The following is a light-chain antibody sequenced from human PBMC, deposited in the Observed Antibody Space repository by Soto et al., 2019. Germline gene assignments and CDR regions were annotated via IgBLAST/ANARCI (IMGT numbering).Light chain of an antibody. CDR1: TSNIGAGHQ. J-gene: IGLJ1*01. V-gene: IGLV1-40*01. Sequence: QSVLTQPPSVSGAPGQRVTISCTGSTSNIGAGHQVNWYQQLPGTAPKLLIYGNTNRPSGVPDRFSGSKSGTSASLAITGLQAEDEADYYCQSYDTSLSIHYVFGTGTKVTVL. CDR2: GNT. CDR3: QSYDTSLSIHYV.